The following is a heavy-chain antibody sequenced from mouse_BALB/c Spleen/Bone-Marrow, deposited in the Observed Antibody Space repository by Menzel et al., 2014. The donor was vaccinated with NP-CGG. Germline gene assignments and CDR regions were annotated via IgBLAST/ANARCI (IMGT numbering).Heavy chain of an antibody. CDR1: GYTFTDKW. Sequence: QVHVKQSGAEFVMPGASVKMSCKASGYTFTDKWMHWVKQRPGQGLEWIGAIDTSDSYINYNQKFKGKASLTVDASSSTACMHLSSLTSDDSAVYYCARGGHDFSLDYWGQGTSVIVSS. CDR2: IDTSDSYI. V-gene: IGHV1-69*01. D-gene: IGHD2-4*01. J-gene: IGHJ4*01. CDR3: ARGGHDFSLDY.